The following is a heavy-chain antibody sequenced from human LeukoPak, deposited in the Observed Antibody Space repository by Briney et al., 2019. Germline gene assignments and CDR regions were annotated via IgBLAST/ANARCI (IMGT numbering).Heavy chain of an antibody. Sequence: GESRKISCKGSGYSFTSYWIGWVRQMPGKGLEWMGIIYPGDSDTRYSPSFQGQVTISADKSISTAYLQWSSLKASDTAMYYCARGTEIVVVIPYYFDSWGQGTLVTVSS. CDR3: ARGTEIVVVIPYYFDS. CDR1: GYSFTSYW. CDR2: IYPGDSDT. J-gene: IGHJ4*02. V-gene: IGHV5-51*01. D-gene: IGHD3-22*01.